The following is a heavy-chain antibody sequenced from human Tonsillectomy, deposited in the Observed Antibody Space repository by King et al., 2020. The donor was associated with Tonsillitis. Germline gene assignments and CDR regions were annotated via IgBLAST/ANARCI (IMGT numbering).Heavy chain of an antibody. CDR1: GYIFTGYY. CDR2: INPNSGGT. V-gene: IGHV1-2*02. CDR3: ARGRPNWGSGDY. J-gene: IGHJ4*02. Sequence: QVQLVQFGAEVKKPGASVKVSCQASGYIFTGYYLYWVRQAPGQGLEWMGWINPNSGGTNYVQKFQGRVTMTRDTSISTAYMELSRMRSDDTAVYYCARGRPNWGSGDYWGQGTLVTVSS. D-gene: IGHD7-27*01.